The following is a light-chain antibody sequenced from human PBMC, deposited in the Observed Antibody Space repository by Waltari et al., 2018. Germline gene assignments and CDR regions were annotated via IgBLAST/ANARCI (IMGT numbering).Light chain of an antibody. J-gene: IGKJ1*01. CDR2: DVY. Sequence: EIVLTQSPATLSLSPGDTRTLSCRASQDISTDLAWYQHRPGQPPRLLVYDVYNRAAGIPPRFSGSGSGTDFTLTISSLEPEDLAVYFCQQRSLWPRTFGPGTKVEI. V-gene: IGKV3-11*01. CDR3: QQRSLWPRT. CDR1: QDISTD.